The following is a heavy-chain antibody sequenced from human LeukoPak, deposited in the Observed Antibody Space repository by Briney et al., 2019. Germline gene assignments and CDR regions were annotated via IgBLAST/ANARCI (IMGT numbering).Heavy chain of an antibody. D-gene: IGHD6-19*01. V-gene: IGHV1-2*06. CDR3: ARGRYSSGWYRGANWFDP. CDR2: INPNSGGT. Sequence: GASVKVSCKASGYTFTGYYMHWVRQAPEQGLEWMGRINPNSGGTNYAQKFQGRVTMTRDTSISTAYMELSRLRSDDTAVYYCARGRYSSGWYRGANWFDPWGQGTLATVSS. J-gene: IGHJ5*02. CDR1: GYTFTGYY.